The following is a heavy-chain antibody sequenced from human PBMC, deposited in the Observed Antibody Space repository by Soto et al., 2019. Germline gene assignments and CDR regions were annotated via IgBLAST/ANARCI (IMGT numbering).Heavy chain of an antibody. Sequence: ASVKVSCKASGYTFTSYAMHWVRQAPGQRLEWMGWINAGNGNTKYSQKFQGRVTITRDTSASTAYMELSSLRSEDTAVYYCARAGPKYYDSSGLQPEPHYWGQGTLVTVSS. D-gene: IGHD3-22*01. V-gene: IGHV1-3*01. CDR2: INAGNGNT. CDR3: ARAGPKYYDSSGLQPEPHY. J-gene: IGHJ4*02. CDR1: GYTFTSYA.